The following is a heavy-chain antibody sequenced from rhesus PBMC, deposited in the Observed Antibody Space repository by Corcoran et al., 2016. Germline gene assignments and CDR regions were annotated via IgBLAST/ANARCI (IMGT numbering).Heavy chain of an antibody. J-gene: IGHJ5-2*02. D-gene: IGHD2-21*01. CDR1: GGSFSSYW. Sequence: QVQLQKSGPGLVKPSETLSLTCAVSGGSFSSYWWGWIRQPPGKGLELIGSIYGSSWSTQSNTPLNSRATISTDTSTNQFSLKLSSVTAADTAVYYCARIPVLVVVATNSLDVWGRGVLVTVSS. CDR3: ARIPVLVVVATNSLDV. CDR2: IYGSSWST. V-gene: IGHV4-160*01.